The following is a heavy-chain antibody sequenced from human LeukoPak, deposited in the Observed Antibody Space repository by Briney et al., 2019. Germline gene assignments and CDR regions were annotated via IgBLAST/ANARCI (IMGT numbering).Heavy chain of an antibody. CDR1: GGTFSSYA. D-gene: IGHD1-7*01. CDR3: ARGTSPSITGTTLGWFDP. Sequence: GASVKVSCKASGGTFSSYAISWVRQAPGQGLEWMGGIIPIFGTANYAQKFQGRVMITADESTSTAYMELSSLRSEDTAVYYCARGTSPSITGTTLGWFDPWGQGTLVTVSS. J-gene: IGHJ5*02. CDR2: IIPIFGTA. V-gene: IGHV1-69*13.